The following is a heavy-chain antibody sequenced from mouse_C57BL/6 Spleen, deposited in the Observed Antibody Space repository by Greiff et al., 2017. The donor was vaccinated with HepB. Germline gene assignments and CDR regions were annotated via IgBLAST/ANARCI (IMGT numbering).Heavy chain of an antibody. V-gene: IGHV3-6*01. CDR3: AETHYYDYDGYAMDY. CDR1: GYSITSGYY. J-gene: IGHJ4*01. Sequence: VQLKESGPGLVKPSQSLSLTCSVTGYSITSGYYWNWIRQFPGNKLEWMGYISYDGSNNYNPSLKNRISITRDTSKNQFFLKLNSVTTEDTATYYCAETHYYDYDGYAMDYWGQGTSVTVSS. D-gene: IGHD2-4*01. CDR2: ISYDGSN.